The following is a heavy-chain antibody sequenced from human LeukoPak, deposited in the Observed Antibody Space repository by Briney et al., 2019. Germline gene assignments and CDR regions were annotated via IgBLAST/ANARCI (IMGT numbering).Heavy chain of an antibody. CDR1: GYTFTGYY. CDR3: ARLVVVPAANLPYGMDV. V-gene: IGHV1-2*02. D-gene: IGHD2-2*01. Sequence: GASVKVSCKASGYTFTGYYMHWVRQAPGQGLAWMGWINPNSGGTNYAQKFQGRVTMTRDTSISTAYMELSRLRSDDTAVYYCARLVVVPAANLPYGMDVWGQGTTVTVSS. J-gene: IGHJ6*02. CDR2: INPNSGGT.